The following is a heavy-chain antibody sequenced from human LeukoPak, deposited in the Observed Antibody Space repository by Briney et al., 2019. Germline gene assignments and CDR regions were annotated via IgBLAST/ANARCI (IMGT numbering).Heavy chain of an antibody. CDR3: ARVQGGNSKYWYFDL. CDR2: INHSGST. Sequence: SETLSLTCAVYGGSFSGYYWSWIRQPPGKGLEWIGEINHSGSTNYNPSLKSRVTISVDTSKNQFSLKLSSVTAADTAVYYCARVQGGNSKYWYFDLWGRGTLVTVSS. CDR1: GGSFSGYY. D-gene: IGHD4-23*01. V-gene: IGHV4-34*01. J-gene: IGHJ2*01.